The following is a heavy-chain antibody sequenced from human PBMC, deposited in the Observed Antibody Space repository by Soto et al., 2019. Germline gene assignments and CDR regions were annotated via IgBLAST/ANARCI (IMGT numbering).Heavy chain of an antibody. CDR1: GFTFSSYG. J-gene: IGHJ6*02. Sequence: QVQLVESGGGVVQPGRSLRLSCAASGFTFSSYGMHWVRQAPGKGLEWVAVISYDGSNKYYADSVKGRFTISRDNSKYTQYLQMNSLRAEDTAVYHCAKDQWGSGYYYGMDVWGQGTTVTVSS. D-gene: IGHD1-26*01. CDR3: AKDQWGSGYYYGMDV. V-gene: IGHV3-30*18. CDR2: ISYDGSNK.